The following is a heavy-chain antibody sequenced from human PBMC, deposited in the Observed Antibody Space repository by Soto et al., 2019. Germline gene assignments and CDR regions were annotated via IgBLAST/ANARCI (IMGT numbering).Heavy chain of an antibody. Sequence: PSETLSLTCTVSGGSISSSSYYWGWIRQPPGKGQEWIGSIYYSGSTYYNPSLKSRDTISVDTSMNQFSLKLSSLSAADTAVYFCLRLHIVVVPAAISWFDPWGQGSLVTVSS. CDR2: IYYSGST. CDR3: LRLHIVVVPAAISWFDP. V-gene: IGHV4-39*01. D-gene: IGHD2-2*02. J-gene: IGHJ5*02. CDR1: GGSISSSSYY.